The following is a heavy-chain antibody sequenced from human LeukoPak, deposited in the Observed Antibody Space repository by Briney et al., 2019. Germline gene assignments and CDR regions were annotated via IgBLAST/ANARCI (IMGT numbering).Heavy chain of an antibody. Sequence: NPGGSLRLSCAASGFTFSSYSMNWVRQAPGKGLEWVPSISSSSSYIYYADSVKGRFTISRDNAKNSLYLQMNSLRAEDTAVYYCARGLRVVAATKSGFCYFDYWGQGTLVTVSS. V-gene: IGHV3-21*01. D-gene: IGHD2-15*01. CDR2: ISSSSSYI. CDR1: GFTFSSYS. CDR3: ARGLRVVAATKSGFCYFDY. J-gene: IGHJ4*02.